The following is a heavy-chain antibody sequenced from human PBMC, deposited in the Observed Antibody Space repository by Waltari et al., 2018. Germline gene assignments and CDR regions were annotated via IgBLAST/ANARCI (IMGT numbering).Heavy chain of an antibody. J-gene: IGHJ6*02. CDR2: ISYDGSNK. CDR3: AKGRVILGHPYYGMDV. D-gene: IGHD2-15*01. Sequence: QVQLVESGGGVVQPGRSLRLSCAASGFTFSSYGMHWVRQAPGKGLEWFAVISYDGSNKYYADSVKCRFTISRDNSKNTLYLQMNSLRAEDTAVYYCAKGRVILGHPYYGMDVWGQGTTVTVSS. CDR1: GFTFSSYG. V-gene: IGHV3-30*18.